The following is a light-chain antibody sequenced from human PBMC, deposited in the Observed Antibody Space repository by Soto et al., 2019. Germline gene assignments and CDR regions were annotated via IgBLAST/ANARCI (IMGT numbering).Light chain of an antibody. CDR3: QQSYSTPIT. CDR1: QSISSY. J-gene: IGKJ5*01. CDR2: AAS. Sequence: DIQMTQSPSSLSASVGDRVTITCRASQSISSYLNWYQQKPGKAPKLLIYAASSLQSGVPSRFSGSGSGTGFTLTISSLQPEDFATDYGQQSYSTPITFGQGTRLEIK. V-gene: IGKV1-39*01.